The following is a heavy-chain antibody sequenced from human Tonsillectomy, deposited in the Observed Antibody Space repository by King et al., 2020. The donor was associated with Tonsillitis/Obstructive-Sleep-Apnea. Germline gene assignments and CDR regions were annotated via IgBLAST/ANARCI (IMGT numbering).Heavy chain of an antibody. Sequence: QLVQSGAEVKKPGASVKVSCKASGYTFTAYYMHWVRQAPGQGVEWMGWINPNSGGTKYAQKFQGRVTMTRDTSISTAYMELSRLRSDDTAFYYCAKEGNNWFDPWGQGTLVTVSS. CDR1: GYTFTAYY. D-gene: IGHD3-10*01. CDR3: AKEGNNWFDP. J-gene: IGHJ5*02. V-gene: IGHV1-2*02. CDR2: INPNSGGT.